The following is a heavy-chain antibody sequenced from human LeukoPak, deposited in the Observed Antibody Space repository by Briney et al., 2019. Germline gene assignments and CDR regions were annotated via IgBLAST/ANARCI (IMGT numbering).Heavy chain of an antibody. D-gene: IGHD1-26*01. V-gene: IGHV1-8*03. CDR2: MNPNSGNT. CDR1: GYTFTSYD. CDR3: ARGPAWEGTHYYFDY. J-gene: IGHJ4*02. Sequence: ASVKVSCKASGYTFTSYDISWVRQATGQGLEWMGWMNPNSGNTGYALKFQGRITITRDTSISTAYMELSSLRSEDTAVYYCARGPAWEGTHYYFDYWGQGILVTVSS.